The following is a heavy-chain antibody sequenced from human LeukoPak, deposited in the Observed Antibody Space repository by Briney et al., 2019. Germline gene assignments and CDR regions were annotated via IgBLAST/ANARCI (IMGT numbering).Heavy chain of an antibody. J-gene: IGHJ3*01. CDR2: ITGGGERT. V-gene: IGHV3-23*01. D-gene: IGHD5-24*01. Sequence: PGGSLRLSCAASGFTFSEYAMNWARQAPGKGLEWVSHITGGGERTYFADSVKGRFTMSRDNSKNTLYLQMSSLRAEDTAVYYSAKDFVARNGVYDAFDVWGQGTMVSVS. CDR3: AKDFVARNGVYDAFDV. CDR1: GFTFSEYA.